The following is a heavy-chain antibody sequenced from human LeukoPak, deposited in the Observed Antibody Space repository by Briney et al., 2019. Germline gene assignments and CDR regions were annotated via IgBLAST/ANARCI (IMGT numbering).Heavy chain of an antibody. CDR1: GFTFDDYA. CDR3: AKDRDSSGDY. Sequence: GGSLRLSCAASGFTFDDYAMHWVRQAPGQDLEWFSLISGDAGSTYYADSVKARFTISRDGSKNFLYLQMTSLRTEDTAPYYSAKDRDSSGDYWGQGTLVTVSS. J-gene: IGHJ4*02. CDR2: ISGDAGST. D-gene: IGHD6-19*01. V-gene: IGHV3-43*02.